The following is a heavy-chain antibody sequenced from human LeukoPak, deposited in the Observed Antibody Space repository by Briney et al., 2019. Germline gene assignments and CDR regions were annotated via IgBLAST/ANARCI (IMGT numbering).Heavy chain of an antibody. J-gene: IGHJ4*02. CDR3: ARRAPGIAAAGTWDY. D-gene: IGHD6-13*01. CDR2: IYYSGST. CDR1: GGSISSYY. Sequence: SETLSLTCTVSGGSISSYYWSWIRQPPGKGLEWIGYIYYSGSTNYNPSLKSRVAISVDTSKNQFSLKLSSVTAADTAVYYCARRAPGIAAAGTWDYWGQGTLVTVSS. V-gene: IGHV4-59*08.